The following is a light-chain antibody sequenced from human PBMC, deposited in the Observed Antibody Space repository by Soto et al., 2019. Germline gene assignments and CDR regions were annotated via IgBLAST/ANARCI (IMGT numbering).Light chain of an antibody. CDR3: QQGHNWPLT. J-gene: IGKJ2*01. V-gene: IGKV3-15*01. Sequence: EIVMTQSPATLSVSPGVRATLSCRASQSISTELAWYQQKPGQPPRLLIYSASTRATGVPARFTGSESGSEFTLTISGLQSEDFAVYYCQQGHNWPLTFGQGTRLEI. CDR1: QSISTE. CDR2: SAS.